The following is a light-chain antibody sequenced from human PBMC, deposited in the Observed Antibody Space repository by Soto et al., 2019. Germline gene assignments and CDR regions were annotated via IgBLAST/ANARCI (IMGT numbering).Light chain of an antibody. J-gene: IGKJ1*01. Sequence: EIVMTQSAVTLSVSPGERATLSSRASQSVSSNLAWYQQTHGKAPSLLIYGAFTRDTGIPARFSGTGSGTEFTLTISRLQSEDFELYYCQQYNDWPLTFGQGTKVDIK. CDR2: GAF. CDR3: QQYNDWPLT. CDR1: QSVSSN. V-gene: IGKV3-15*01.